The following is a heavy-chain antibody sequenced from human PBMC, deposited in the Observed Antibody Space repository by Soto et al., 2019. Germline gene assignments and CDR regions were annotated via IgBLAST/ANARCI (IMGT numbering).Heavy chain of an antibody. V-gene: IGHV1-2*04. CDR3: AIAHGGGDCYSGVDD. Sequence: ASVKVSCKASGYTFTGYYMHWVRQAPGQGLEWMGWINPNSGGTNYAQKFQGWVTMTRDTSISTAYMELSRLRSDDTAVYYCAIAHGGGDCYSGVDDWGQGTLVTVSS. D-gene: IGHD2-21*02. CDR1: GYTFTGYY. J-gene: IGHJ4*02. CDR2: INPNSGGT.